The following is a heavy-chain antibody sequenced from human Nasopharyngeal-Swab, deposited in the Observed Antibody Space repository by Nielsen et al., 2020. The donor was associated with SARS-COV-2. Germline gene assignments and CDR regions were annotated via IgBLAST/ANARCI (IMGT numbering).Heavy chain of an antibody. CDR2: IKQDGSEK. J-gene: IGHJ6*02. V-gene: IGHV3-7*03. D-gene: IGHD5-12*01. Sequence: GESPKTPCAAPGFTFSSYWMSWVRQAPGKGLEWVANIKQDGSEKYYVDSVKGRFTISRDNAKNTVNLQMNSLRVEDTAIYYCAKDRDSGDDSDDYYHYYGMDVWGQGTTVTVFS. CDR3: AKDRDSGDDSDDYYHYYGMDV. CDR1: GFTFSSYW.